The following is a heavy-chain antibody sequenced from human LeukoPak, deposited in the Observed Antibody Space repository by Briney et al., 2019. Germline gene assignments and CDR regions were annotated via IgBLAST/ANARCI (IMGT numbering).Heavy chain of an antibody. CDR1: GFTFSDYY. D-gene: IGHD6-13*01. Sequence: PGGSLRLSCAAAGFTFSDYYMSWIRQAPGKGLEWVSYISSSSSYTNYADSVKGRFPISRDNAKNSLYLQMNSLRAEDTAVYYCAREWIPYSRDDYWGQGTLVTVSS. V-gene: IGHV3-11*06. CDR3: AREWIPYSRDDY. CDR2: ISSSSSYT. J-gene: IGHJ4*02.